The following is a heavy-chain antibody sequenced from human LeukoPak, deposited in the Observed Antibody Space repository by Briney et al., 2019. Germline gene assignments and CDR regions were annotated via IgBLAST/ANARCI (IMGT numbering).Heavy chain of an antibody. CDR2: ISSSSSYI. CDR1: GFTFSSYS. Sequence: PGGSLRLSCAASGFTFSSYSMNWVRQAPGKGLEWVSSISSSSSYIYYADSVKGRFTISRDNAKNTLYLQMNSLRAEDTAVYYCAKDELWELYAFDIWGQGTMVTVSS. J-gene: IGHJ3*02. D-gene: IGHD1-26*01. V-gene: IGHV3-21*04. CDR3: AKDELWELYAFDI.